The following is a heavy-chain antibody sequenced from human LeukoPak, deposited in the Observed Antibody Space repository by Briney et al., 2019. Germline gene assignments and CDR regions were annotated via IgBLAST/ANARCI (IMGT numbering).Heavy chain of an antibody. CDR3: AREGAVAGMDYYYGMDV. J-gene: IGHJ6*02. CDR1: GYTFTSYG. Sequence: ASVKVSCKASGYTFTSYGIGWVRQAPGQGLEWMGWISAYNGNTNYAQKLQGRVTMTTDTSTSTAYMELRSLRSDDTAVYYCAREGAVAGMDYYYGMDVWGQGTTVTVSS. V-gene: IGHV1-18*01. D-gene: IGHD6-19*01. CDR2: ISAYNGNT.